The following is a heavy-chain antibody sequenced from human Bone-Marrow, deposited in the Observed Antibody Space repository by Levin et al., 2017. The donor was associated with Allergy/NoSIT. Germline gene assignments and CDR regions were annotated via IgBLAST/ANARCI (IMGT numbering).Heavy chain of an antibody. J-gene: IGHJ4*02. CDR1: GFSFSNYG. D-gene: IGHD6-13*01. CDR3: VRGSGLATPGADY. CDR2: ISYSGTND. Sequence: SCVASGFSFSNYGMHWVRQAPGRGLEWLGLISYSGTNDKYADSVKGRFTISRDNSKNTVYLQMSGLRVDDTSVYYCVRGSGLATPGADYWGQGTLVAVSS. V-gene: IGHV3-30*03.